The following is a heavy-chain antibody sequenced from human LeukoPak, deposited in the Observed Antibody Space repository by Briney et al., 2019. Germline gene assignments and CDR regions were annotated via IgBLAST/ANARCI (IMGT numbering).Heavy chain of an antibody. V-gene: IGHV3-23*01. D-gene: IGHD6-13*01. CDR2: ISGSGGST. Sequence: SGGSLRLSCAASGFTFSIYAMNWVRQAPGKGLEWVSVISGSGGSTYYADSVKGRFTISRDNSKNTLYLQMNSLRAEDTAIYYCAKGTHSSSWYPLDYWGQGTLVTVSS. CDR1: GFTFSIYA. J-gene: IGHJ4*02. CDR3: AKGTHSSSWYPLDY.